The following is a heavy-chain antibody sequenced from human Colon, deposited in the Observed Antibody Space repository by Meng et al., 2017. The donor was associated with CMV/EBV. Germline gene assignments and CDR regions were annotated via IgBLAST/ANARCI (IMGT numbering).Heavy chain of an antibody. D-gene: IGHD3-3*01. Sequence: SETLSLTCTVSGGSISSYYWSWIRQPPGKGLEWIGYIYYSGSTNYNPSLKSRVTISVDTSKNQFSLKLSSVTAADTAVYYCARVLRVYDFWSGAYYYYGTDVWGQGTTVTVSS. V-gene: IGHV4-59*01. CDR3: ARVLRVYDFWSGAYYYYGTDV. J-gene: IGHJ6*02. CDR1: GGSISSYY. CDR2: IYYSGST.